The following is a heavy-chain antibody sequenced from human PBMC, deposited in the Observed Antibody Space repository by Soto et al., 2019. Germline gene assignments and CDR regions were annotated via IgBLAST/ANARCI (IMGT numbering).Heavy chain of an antibody. CDR2: IIPIFGTA. CDR3: AVYCSGGSCYPTRDAFDI. CDR1: GGTFSSYA. Sequence: SVKVSCKASGGTFSSYAISWVRQAPGQGLEWMGGIIPIFGTANYAQKFQGRVTITADESTSTAYMELSSPRSEDTAVYYCAVYCSGGSCYPTRDAFDIWGQGTMVTVSS. V-gene: IGHV1-69*13. J-gene: IGHJ3*02. D-gene: IGHD2-15*01.